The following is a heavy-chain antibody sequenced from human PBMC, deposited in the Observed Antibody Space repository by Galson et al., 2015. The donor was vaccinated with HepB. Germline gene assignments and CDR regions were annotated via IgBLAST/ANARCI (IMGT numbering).Heavy chain of an antibody. D-gene: IGHD1-26*01. CDR2: VSTTSDNK. J-gene: IGHJ4*02. V-gene: IGHV3-48*01. CDR1: GFTISSYT. Sequence: SLRLSCAASGFTISSYTMNWVRQAPGKGLEWISYVSTTSDNKFSADSVKGRFIISRDNAKNLLYLQMNSLRAEDTAVYYCTRIALSGSYWYFDYWGQGSLVTVSS. CDR3: TRIALSGSYWYFDY.